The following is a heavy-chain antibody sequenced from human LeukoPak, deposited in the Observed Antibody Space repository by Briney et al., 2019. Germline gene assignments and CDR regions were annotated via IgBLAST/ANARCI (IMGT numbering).Heavy chain of an antibody. D-gene: IGHD3-10*01. V-gene: IGHV1-2*02. J-gene: IGHJ5*02. Sequence: ASVKVSCKASGYTFTGYYMHWVRQAPGQGLEWMGYIYPNSGATKYAQKFQGRVTMTRDTSISTAYMELSRLRSDDTAVYYCARQDGEDWFDPWGQGTLVTVSS. CDR2: IYPNSGAT. CDR3: ARQDGEDWFDP. CDR1: GYTFTGYY.